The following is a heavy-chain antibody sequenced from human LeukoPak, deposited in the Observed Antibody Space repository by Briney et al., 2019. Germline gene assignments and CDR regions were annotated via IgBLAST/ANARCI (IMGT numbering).Heavy chain of an antibody. CDR3: ARGGYYYDSSGYYTSLPTDY. CDR2: ISSNGGST. J-gene: IGHJ4*02. Sequence: GGSLRLSCAASGFTFSSYAMHWVRQAPGKGLEYVSAISSNGGSTYYANSVKGRFTISRDNSKNTLYLQMGSLRAEDMAVYYCARGGYYYDSSGYYTSLPTDYWGQGTLVTVSS. D-gene: IGHD3-22*01. V-gene: IGHV3-64*01. CDR1: GFTFSSYA.